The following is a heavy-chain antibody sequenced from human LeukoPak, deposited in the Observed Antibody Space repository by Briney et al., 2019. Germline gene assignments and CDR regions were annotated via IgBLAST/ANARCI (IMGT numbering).Heavy chain of an antibody. V-gene: IGHV4-59*01. CDR2: IYYSGST. CDR3: ARDKKIRKGPGSYSYYYYYMDV. J-gene: IGHJ6*03. CDR1: GGSISSYY. Sequence: SETLSLTCTVSGGSISSYYWSWIRQPSGKGLEWIGYIYYSGSTNYNPSLKSRVTISVDTSKNQFSLKLSSVTAADTAVYYCARDKKIRKGPGSYSYYYYYMDVWGKGTTVTVSS. D-gene: IGHD3-10*01.